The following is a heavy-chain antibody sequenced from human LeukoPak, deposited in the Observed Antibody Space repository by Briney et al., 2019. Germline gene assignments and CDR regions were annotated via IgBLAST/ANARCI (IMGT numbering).Heavy chain of an antibody. CDR2: ISGYNGKT. V-gene: IGHV1-18*01. CDR3: ARDPFFYDSSGYQLIYYFYGMDV. Sequence: GASVTVSCKASGCTFRSYGLSWVRQAPGQGLEWMGWISGYNGKTHHAQNLQGRVTMTTDTSTSTGYMELRSLTSDDTAVYFCARDPFFYDSSGYQLIYYFYGMDVWGQGTTVTVSS. CDR1: GCTFRSYG. J-gene: IGHJ6*02. D-gene: IGHD3-22*01.